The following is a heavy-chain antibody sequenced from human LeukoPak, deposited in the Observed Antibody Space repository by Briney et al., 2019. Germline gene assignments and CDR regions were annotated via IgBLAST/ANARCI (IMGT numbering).Heavy chain of an antibody. D-gene: IGHD3-9*01. J-gene: IGHJ6*02. CDR1: GFTFSSYS. V-gene: IGHV3-48*01. CDR2: ISSSSSTI. CDR3: ARDPPAYYDILTGYSYYHYGMDV. Sequence: GGSLRLSCAASGFTFSSYSMNWVRQAPGKGLEWVSYISSSSSTIYYADSVKGRFTISRDNAKNSLYLQMNSLRAEDTAMYYCARDPPAYYDILTGYSYYHYGMDVWGQGTTVTVSS.